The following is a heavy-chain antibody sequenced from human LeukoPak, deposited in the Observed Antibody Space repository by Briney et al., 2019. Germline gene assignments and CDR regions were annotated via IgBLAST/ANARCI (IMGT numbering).Heavy chain of an antibody. D-gene: IGHD1-26*01. Sequence: GGSLRLSCAASGFTFSSYAMHWVRQAPGKGLEWVTIISFDGSNKYYADSVKGRFTISRDNAKNSVYLQMSSLRAEDTAVYYCARGGSGSYSDRAFDIWGQGTMVTVSS. J-gene: IGHJ3*02. CDR2: ISFDGSNK. CDR3: ARGGSGSYSDRAFDI. CDR1: GFTFSSYA. V-gene: IGHV3-30*04.